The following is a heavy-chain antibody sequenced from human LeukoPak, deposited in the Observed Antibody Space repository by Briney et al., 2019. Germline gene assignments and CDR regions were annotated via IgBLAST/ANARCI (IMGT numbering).Heavy chain of an antibody. CDR1: GGSFSGYY. V-gene: IGHV4-34*01. CDR3: ARVNYYGSGSYYRYYYYMDV. CDR2: INHSGST. J-gene: IGHJ6*03. Sequence: SETLSLTCAVYGGSFSGYYWSWIRQPPGKGLEWIGEINHSGSTSYNPSLKSRVTISVDTSKNQFSLKLSSVTAADTAVYYCARVNYYGSGSYYRYYYYMDVWGKGTTVTVSS. D-gene: IGHD3-10*01.